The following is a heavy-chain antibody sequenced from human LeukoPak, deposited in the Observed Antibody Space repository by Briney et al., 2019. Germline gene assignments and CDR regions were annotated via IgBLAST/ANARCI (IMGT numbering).Heavy chain of an antibody. J-gene: IGHJ4*02. CDR2: ISGSGGST. D-gene: IGHD3-10*01. Sequence: GGSLRLSRAASGFTFSSYAMSWVRQAPGKGLEWVSAISGSGGSTYYADSVKGRFTISRDNSKNTLYLQMNSLRAEDTAVYYCAKDRYYGSGSILLYYFDYWGQGTLVTVSS. CDR3: AKDRYYGSGSILLYYFDY. CDR1: GFTFSSYA. V-gene: IGHV3-23*01.